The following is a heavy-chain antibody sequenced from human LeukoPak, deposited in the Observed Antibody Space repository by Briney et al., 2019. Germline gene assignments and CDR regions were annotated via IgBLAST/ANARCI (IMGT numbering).Heavy chain of an antibody. Sequence: SETLSLTCTVSGYSISSGYYWGWIRQPPGKGLEWIGSIYHSGSTYYNPSLKSRVTISVDTSKNQFSLKLSSVTAADTAVYYCAAGVRGVTGGYYFDYWGQGTLVTVSS. J-gene: IGHJ4*02. CDR1: GYSISSGYY. V-gene: IGHV4-38-2*02. CDR2: IYHSGST. D-gene: IGHD3-10*01. CDR3: AAGVRGVTGGYYFDY.